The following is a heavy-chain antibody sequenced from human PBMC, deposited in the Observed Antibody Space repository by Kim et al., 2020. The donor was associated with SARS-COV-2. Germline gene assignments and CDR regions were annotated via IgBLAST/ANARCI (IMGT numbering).Heavy chain of an antibody. V-gene: IGHV3-23*01. CDR3: AKAPPHCGGDCYFDY. D-gene: IGHD2-21*02. J-gene: IGHJ4*02. Sequence: SVKGRFTISRDNSKNTLYLQMNSLRAEDTAVYYCAKAPPHCGGDCYFDYWGQGTLVTVSS.